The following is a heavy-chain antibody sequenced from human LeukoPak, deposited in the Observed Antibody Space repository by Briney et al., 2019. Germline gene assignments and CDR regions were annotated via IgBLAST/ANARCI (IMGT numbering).Heavy chain of an antibody. Sequence: SETLSLTCTVSGGSISSSSYYWGWIRQPPGQGLEWIGSIYYSGSTPYNPSLKSRVTISVDTSKNQFSLKLGSVTAADTAVYYCARNASDSGTSYFDYWGQGTLVTVSS. J-gene: IGHJ4*02. CDR3: ARNASDSGTSYFDY. V-gene: IGHV4-39*01. CDR1: GGSISSSSYY. CDR2: IYYSGST. D-gene: IGHD1-26*01.